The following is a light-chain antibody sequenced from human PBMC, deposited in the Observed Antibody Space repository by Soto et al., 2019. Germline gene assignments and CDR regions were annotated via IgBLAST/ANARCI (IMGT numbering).Light chain of an antibody. V-gene: IGKV3-15*01. CDR1: QSVSSN. CDR3: QQYNNWPFPSWT. CDR2: GAT. Sequence: EIVMTQSPATLSVSPGERATLSCRASQSVSSNFALYRQKPGQAPRLLIYGATTRATGIPARFSGSGSGTQFPLTFSSLQSEDFAVYYGQQYNNWPFPSWTFGQGTKVEIK. J-gene: IGKJ1*01.